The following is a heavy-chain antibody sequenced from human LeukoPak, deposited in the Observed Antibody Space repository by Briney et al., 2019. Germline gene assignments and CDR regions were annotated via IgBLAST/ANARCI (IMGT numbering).Heavy chain of an antibody. CDR2: VFHTGRS. D-gene: IGHD3/OR15-3a*01. J-gene: IGHJ6*03. CDR3: ARLLSYDGLTDNHYKYYMDL. Sequence: SETPSPTCTVSGGSIRNNNYYWGWIRQTPGKGLEWLGGVFHTGRSYYNPSLKSRVSMSVDSSKQQIALKLSSVTAADTAVYYCARLLSYDGLTDNHYKYYMDLWGKGATVTVSS. V-gene: IGHV4-39*01. CDR1: GGSIRNNNYY.